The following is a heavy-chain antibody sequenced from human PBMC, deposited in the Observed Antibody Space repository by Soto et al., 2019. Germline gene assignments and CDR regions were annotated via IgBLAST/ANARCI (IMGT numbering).Heavy chain of an antibody. D-gene: IGHD3-16*02. CDR2: MNRNSGDT. V-gene: IGHV1-8*02. CDR3: AVTYFDYTWGRYRYS. Sequence: ASVKVSCKTSGYTFTTYDIHWVRQASGQGLEWMGSMNRNSGDTAYAQKLQDRVTMTRDTSISTAHMELSSLRSEDTATYYCAVTYFDYTWGRYRYSWGQGTPVTVSS. CDR1: GYTFTTYD. J-gene: IGHJ5*02.